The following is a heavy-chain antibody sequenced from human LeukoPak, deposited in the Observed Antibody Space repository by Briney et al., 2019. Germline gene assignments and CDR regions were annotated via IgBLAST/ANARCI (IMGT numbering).Heavy chain of an antibody. CDR2: IIPIFGTA. D-gene: IGHD3-22*01. CDR3: ARTSYDRSGYYDYYYYYYMDV. CDR1: GGTFSSYA. Sequence: ASVKVSCKASGGTFSSYAISWVRQAPGQGLEWMGGIIPIFGTANYAQKFQGRVTITADKSTSTAYMELSSLRSEDTAVYYCARTSYDRSGYYDYYYYYYMDVWGKGTTVTVSS. J-gene: IGHJ6*03. V-gene: IGHV1-69*06.